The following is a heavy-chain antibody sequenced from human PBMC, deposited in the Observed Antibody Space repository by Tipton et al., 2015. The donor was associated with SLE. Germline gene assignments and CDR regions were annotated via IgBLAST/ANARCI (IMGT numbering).Heavy chain of an antibody. CDR2: ANRNEGT. CDR1: GASTNTKY. D-gene: IGHD2-21*01. CDR3: VRGHPHIVVLIGGGWFDP. V-gene: IGHV4-59*12. J-gene: IGHJ5*02. Sequence: TLSLTCTVSGASTNTKYWTWIRQSPGKGLEWIGYANRNEGTKIKSSLERRVTISLDTSKNQFSLRLNSVTAADTAVYYCVRGHPHIVVLIGGGWFDPWGQGTLVTVSS.